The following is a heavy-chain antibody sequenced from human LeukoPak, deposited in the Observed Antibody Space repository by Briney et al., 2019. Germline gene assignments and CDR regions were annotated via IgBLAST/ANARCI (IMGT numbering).Heavy chain of an antibody. CDR1: GYTFTGYY. Sequence: GASVKVSCKASGYTFTGYYMHWVRQAPGQGLEWMGWINPNSGGTNYAQKFQGRVTMTRDTSISTAYMELSRLRSDDTAVYYCAGAYYDILTGYVPPFDYWGQGTLVTVSS. D-gene: IGHD3-9*01. J-gene: IGHJ4*02. CDR2: INPNSGGT. CDR3: AGAYYDILTGYVPPFDY. V-gene: IGHV1-2*02.